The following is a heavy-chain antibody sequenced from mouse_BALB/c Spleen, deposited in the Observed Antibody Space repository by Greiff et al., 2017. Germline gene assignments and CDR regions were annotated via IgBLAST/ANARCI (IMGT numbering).Heavy chain of an antibody. J-gene: IGHJ4*01. D-gene: IGHD1-2*01. CDR1: GFSLTSYG. CDR3: ARKGTTAYYAMDY. V-gene: IGHV2-9*02. CDR2: IWAGGST. Sequence: VQGVESGPGLVAPSQSLSITCTVSGFSLTSYGVHWVRQPPGKGLEWLGVIWAGGSTNYNSALMSRLSISKDNSKSQVFLKMNSLQTDDTAMYYCARKGTTAYYAMDYWGQGTSVTVSS.